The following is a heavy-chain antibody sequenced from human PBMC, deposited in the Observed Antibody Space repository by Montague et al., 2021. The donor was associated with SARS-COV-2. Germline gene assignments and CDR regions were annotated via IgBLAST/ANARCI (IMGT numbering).Heavy chain of an antibody. CDR2: IYNGGTT. D-gene: IGHD2-15*01. J-gene: IGHJ4*02. CDR1: GDSIRNSDYP. CDR3: ATRTRYPQNDFGF. Sequence: SETLSLTCTVSGDSIRNSDYPWGWVRQPPGKGLEWIGNIYNGGTTFYXXXLKSRVTIFVDTSKNQFSLKLSSVTAADTAVYYCATRTRYPQNDFGFWGQGTLVTVSS. V-gene: IGHV4-39*01.